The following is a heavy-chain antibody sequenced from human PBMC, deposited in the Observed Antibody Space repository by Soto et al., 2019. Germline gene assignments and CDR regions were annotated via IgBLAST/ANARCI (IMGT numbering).Heavy chain of an antibody. CDR3: ARQGVGSY. CDR1: GYIFSTYW. Sequence: GESLKISCNASGYIFSTYWIAWVRQMPGKGLEWMGSIFPADSETRYSPSFQGQVTISADRSMSTAYLQWDNLKASDTAMYYCARQGVGSYWGQGTQVTVSS. V-gene: IGHV5-51*01. J-gene: IGHJ4*02. D-gene: IGHD3-16*01. CDR2: IFPADSET.